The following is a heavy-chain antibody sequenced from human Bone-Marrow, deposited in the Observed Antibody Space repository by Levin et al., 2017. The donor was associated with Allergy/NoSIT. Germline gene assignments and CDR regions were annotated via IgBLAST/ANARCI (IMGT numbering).Heavy chain of an antibody. CDR1: GASLNYYY. J-gene: IGHJ4*02. CDR2: IDTSGST. D-gene: IGHD6-13*01. V-gene: IGHV4-4*07. CDR3: VRGSSSRGYDY. Sequence: SSETLSLTCTVSGASLNYYYWTWIRHPAGRGLEWIGRIDTSGSTNYKPSLMSRVTMSIDTSKNQFSLILRSVTAADTAVYYCVRGSSSRGYDYWGQGAVVTVSS.